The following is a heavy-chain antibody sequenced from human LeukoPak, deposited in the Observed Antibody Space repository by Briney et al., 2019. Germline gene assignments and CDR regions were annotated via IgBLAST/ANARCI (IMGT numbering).Heavy chain of an antibody. CDR3: ARDGGDGYNRDDFDY. J-gene: IGHJ4*02. Sequence: LPGGSLTLSCVPAGFTFSSYWMHWVRQAPGKGLVGVSRINSDGSSTRYLDSVKGRFTVSRDNARNTLYLQMNSLRVEDTAVYYCARDGGDGYNRDDFDYWGQGTLVTVSS. CDR2: INSDGSST. D-gene: IGHD5-24*01. V-gene: IGHV3-74*01. CDR1: GFTFSSYW.